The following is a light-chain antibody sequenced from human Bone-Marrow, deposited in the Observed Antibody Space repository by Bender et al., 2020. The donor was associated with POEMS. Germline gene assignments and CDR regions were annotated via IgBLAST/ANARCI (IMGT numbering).Light chain of an antibody. CDR2: AVS. CDR3: MSYTNIYTYV. V-gene: IGLV2-14*03. CDR1: SSDVGTYNY. Sequence: QSALTQPASVSGSPGQSITISCTGTSSDVGTYNYVSWYQHHPGRAPRLIIYAVSNRPSGVSNRFSGSKSGNTASLTISGLQAEDEADYYCMSYTNIYTYVFGTGTEVNVL. J-gene: IGLJ1*01.